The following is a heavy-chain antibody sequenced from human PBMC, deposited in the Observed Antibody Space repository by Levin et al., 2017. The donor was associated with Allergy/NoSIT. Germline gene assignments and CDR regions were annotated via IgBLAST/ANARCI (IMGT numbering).Heavy chain of an antibody. J-gene: IGHJ4*02. CDR2: INPNSGGT. Sequence: ASVKVSCKASGYTFTGYYMHWVRQAPGQGLEWMGWINPNSGGTNYAQKFQGRVTMTRDTSISTAYMELSRLRSDDTAVYYCARDLNGDYESHCDWGQGTLVTVSS. V-gene: IGHV1-2*02. D-gene: IGHD4-17*01. CDR3: ARDLNGDYESHCD. CDR1: GYTFTGYY.